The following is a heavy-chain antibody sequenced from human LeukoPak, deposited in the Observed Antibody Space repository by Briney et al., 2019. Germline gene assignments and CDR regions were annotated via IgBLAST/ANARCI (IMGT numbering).Heavy chain of an antibody. CDR2: FSGSGGST. Sequence: GGSLRLSCAASRFTFSDYYMTWVRQAPGKGLEWVSAFSGSGGSTYYADSVKGRFTVSRDNAKNSLYLQMNSLRAEDTAVYYCAREPTYSSSWHTTCDYWGQGTLVTVSS. CDR3: AREPTYSSSWHTTCDY. D-gene: IGHD6-13*01. J-gene: IGHJ4*02. V-gene: IGHV3-23*01. CDR1: RFTFSDYY.